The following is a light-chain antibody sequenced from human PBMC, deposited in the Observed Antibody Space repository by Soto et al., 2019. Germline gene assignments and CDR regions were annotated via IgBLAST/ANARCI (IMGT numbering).Light chain of an antibody. V-gene: IGKV3-15*01. Sequence: EIVMTQSPATLSVSPGERATLSCRASQSVSSNVAWYQQKPGQAPRLLIYGASTRATGIPDRFSGSGSGTEVTLTISSQQSEDFGVYYCQQYNNWPFTVGPKTKVDIK. CDR2: GAS. CDR3: QQYNNWPFT. J-gene: IGKJ3*01. CDR1: QSVSSN.